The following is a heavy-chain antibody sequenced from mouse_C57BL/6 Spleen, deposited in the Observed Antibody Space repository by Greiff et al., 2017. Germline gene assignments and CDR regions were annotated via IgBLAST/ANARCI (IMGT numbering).Heavy chain of an antibody. J-gene: IGHJ1*03. CDR3: AKLSEGDYYGGGDFEG. V-gene: IGHV1-85*01. Sequence: QVQLQQSGPELVKPGASVKLSCKASGYTFTSYDINWVKQRPGKGLEWIGWIYPRDGSTKYNEKFKGKATLTVDTSSSTAYMELHSLTSEDCAVYFCAKLSEGDYYGGGDFEGWGTGTTVTVAT. D-gene: IGHD1-1*01. CDR2: IYPRDGST. CDR1: GYTFTSYD.